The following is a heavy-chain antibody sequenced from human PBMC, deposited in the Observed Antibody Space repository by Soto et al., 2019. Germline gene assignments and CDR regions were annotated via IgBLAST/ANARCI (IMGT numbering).Heavy chain of an antibody. J-gene: IGHJ6*02. CDR1: GLTVSTNY. D-gene: IGHD3-9*01. CDR2: IYYGGTT. V-gene: IGHV3-66*01. CDR3: ARDYDTSRGDWAYYGIDV. Sequence: WGSLRLSCAASGLTVSTNYMSWVRQAPGKGLEWVSIIYYGGTTYYADSVKGRFTISRDDSKNTLYLQMHSLRAEDTAVYYCARDYDTSRGDWAYYGIDVWGQGTTVTVSS.